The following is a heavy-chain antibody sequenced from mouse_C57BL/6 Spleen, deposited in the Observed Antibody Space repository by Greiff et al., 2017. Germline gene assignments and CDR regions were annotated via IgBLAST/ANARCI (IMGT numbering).Heavy chain of an antibody. D-gene: IGHD1-1*01. V-gene: IGHV5-4*01. Sequence: EVKLMESGGGLVKPGGSLKLSCAASGFTFSSYAMSWVRQTPEKRLEWVATISDGGSYTYYPDNVKGRFTISRDNAKNNLYLQMSHLKSEDTAMYYCARDPDYYGSSPAWFAYWGQGTLVTVSA. CDR2: ISDGGSYT. J-gene: IGHJ3*01. CDR1: GFTFSSYA. CDR3: ARDPDYYGSSPAWFAY.